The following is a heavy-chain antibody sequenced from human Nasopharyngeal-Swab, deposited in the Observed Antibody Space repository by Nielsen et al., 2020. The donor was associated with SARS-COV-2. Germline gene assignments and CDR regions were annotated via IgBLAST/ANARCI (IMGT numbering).Heavy chain of an antibody. J-gene: IGHJ6*02. CDR1: GFTYW. Sequence: GESLKISCAASGFTYWMNWVRQAPGKGLEWVGNIGQDGGGKKYVDSVKGRFTISRDNANNLLYLQMNSLRAEDTAVYYCARDPRGLWDSYGMDVWGQGTTVTVSS. V-gene: IGHV3-7*01. CDR2: IGQDGGGK. CDR3: ARDPRGLWDSYGMDV. D-gene: IGHD1-26*01.